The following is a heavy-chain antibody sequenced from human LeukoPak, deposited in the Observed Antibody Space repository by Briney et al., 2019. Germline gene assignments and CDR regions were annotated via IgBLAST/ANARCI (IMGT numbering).Heavy chain of an antibody. CDR2: IRYDGSNK. J-gene: IGHJ4*02. Sequence: GGSLRLSCAASGFMFSSYGMHWVRQAPGKGLEWVAFIRYDGSNKYYADSVKGRFTISRDNSKNTLYLQMNSLRAEDTAVYYCAKEMATIYPQGFDYWGQGALVTVSS. D-gene: IGHD5-24*01. CDR1: GFMFSSYG. CDR3: AKEMATIYPQGFDY. V-gene: IGHV3-30*02.